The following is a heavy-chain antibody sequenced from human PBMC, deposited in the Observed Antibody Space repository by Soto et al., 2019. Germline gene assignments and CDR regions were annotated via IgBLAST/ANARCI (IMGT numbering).Heavy chain of an antibody. D-gene: IGHD1-26*01. J-gene: IGHJ5*02. Sequence: ASVKVSCKASGYTFTSYYMHWVRQAPRQGLEWMGIINPSGGSTSYAQKFQGRVTMTRDTSTSTVYMELSSLRSEDTAVYYCARGYSGSYYILNWFDPWGQGTPVTVSS. V-gene: IGHV1-46*01. CDR3: ARGYSGSYYILNWFDP. CDR1: GYTFTSYY. CDR2: INPSGGST.